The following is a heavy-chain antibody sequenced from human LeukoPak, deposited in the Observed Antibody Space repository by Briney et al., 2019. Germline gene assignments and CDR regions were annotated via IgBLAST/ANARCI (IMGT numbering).Heavy chain of an antibody. Sequence: SETLSLTCTVSGGSISSTSYYWGWIRQPPGKGLVWIGSIYYSGSTYYNPSLKSRVTISVDTSKNQFSLKLSSVTAADTAVYYCARLFGIAAAGTQYNWFDPWGQGTLVTVSS. CDR1: GGSISSTSYY. CDR3: ARLFGIAAAGTQYNWFDP. V-gene: IGHV4-39*01. CDR2: IYYSGST. J-gene: IGHJ5*02. D-gene: IGHD6-13*01.